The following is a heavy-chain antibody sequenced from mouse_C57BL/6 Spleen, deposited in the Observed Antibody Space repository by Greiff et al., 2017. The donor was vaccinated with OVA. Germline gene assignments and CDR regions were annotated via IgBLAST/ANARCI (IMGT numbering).Heavy chain of an antibody. CDR1: GFTFSDYG. CDR2: ISSGSSTI. J-gene: IGHJ3*01. D-gene: IGHD2-1*01. CDR3: ARNGNPQFAY. Sequence: EVKLMESGGGLVKPGGSLKLSCAASGFTFSDYGMHWVRQAPEKGLEWVAYISSGSSTIYYADTVKGRFTISRDNAKNTLFLQMTSLRSEDTAMYYCARNGNPQFAYWGQGTLVTVSA. V-gene: IGHV5-17*01.